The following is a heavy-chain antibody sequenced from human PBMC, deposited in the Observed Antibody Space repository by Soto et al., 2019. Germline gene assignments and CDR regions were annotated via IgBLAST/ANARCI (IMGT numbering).Heavy chain of an antibody. Sequence: GGSLRLSCAASGFTFSRYAMHWVRQAPGKGLEWVAVISYDGSNKYYADSVKGRFTISRDRDSSKNTLYLQMNSLRAEDTAVYYCARGVFCSGGNCYSYYYYGMDVWGQGTTVTVSS. CDR1: GFTFSRYA. CDR3: ARGVFCSGGNCYSYYYYGMDV. CDR2: ISYDGSNK. V-gene: IGHV3-30-3*01. D-gene: IGHD2-15*01. J-gene: IGHJ6*02.